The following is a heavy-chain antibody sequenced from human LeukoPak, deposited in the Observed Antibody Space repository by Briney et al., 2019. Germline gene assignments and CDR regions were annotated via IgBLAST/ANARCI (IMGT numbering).Heavy chain of an antibody. J-gene: IGHJ4*02. Sequence: GGSLRLSCAASGFTFSSHAMTWVRQASGKGLEWVSGITGSGATTYYADSVKGRFTISRDNSQNTLYLQMNTLRAEDTAVYYCAKVVSGFHFDCWGQGTLVTVSS. V-gene: IGHV3-23*01. CDR3: AKVVSGFHFDC. CDR2: ITGSGATT. CDR1: GFTFSSHA. D-gene: IGHD1-26*01.